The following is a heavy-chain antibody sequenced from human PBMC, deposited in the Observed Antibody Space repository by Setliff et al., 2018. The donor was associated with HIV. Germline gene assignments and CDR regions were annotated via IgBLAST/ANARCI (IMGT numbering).Heavy chain of an antibody. CDR2: IRYDGSYR. Sequence: GESLKISCAVSGFTFISYGMYWVRQAPGKGLEWVAFIRYDGSYRYYVDSVKGRFTISRDNSKTTMFLQMNSLRVEDTAIYYCAKMHTAMDPDTFDIWGQGTMVTVSS. V-gene: IGHV3-30*02. J-gene: IGHJ3*02. D-gene: IGHD5-18*01. CDR1: GFTFISYG. CDR3: AKMHTAMDPDTFDI.